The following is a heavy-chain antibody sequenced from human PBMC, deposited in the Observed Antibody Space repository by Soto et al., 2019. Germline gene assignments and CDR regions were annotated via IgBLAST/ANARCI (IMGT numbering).Heavy chain of an antibody. V-gene: IGHV3-11*06. CDR2: ISDSGTYT. CDR1: GFTFSDYY. D-gene: IGHD2-2*01. Sequence: QVQLVESGGGLVKPGGSLRLSCAASGFTFSDYYMSWIRQAPGKGLEWLSYISDSGTYTNYADSVKGRFTISRDNAKNSLYLQMNRLRVEDTAVYYCARDCSCTSCSPPPYYYYGMDVWGQGTTVSVSS. J-gene: IGHJ6*02. CDR3: ARDCSCTSCSPPPYYYYGMDV.